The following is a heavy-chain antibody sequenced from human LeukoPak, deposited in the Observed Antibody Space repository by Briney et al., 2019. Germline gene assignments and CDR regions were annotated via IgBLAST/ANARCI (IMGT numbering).Heavy chain of an antibody. CDR1: GGSISCRSYY. D-gene: IGHD3-9*01. Sequence: PSETLSLTCTVSGGSISCRSYYWSWIRQPAGKGLEWIGRIDTSGSTNFNPSLKSRVTISVDTSKNQFSLRLSSVTAADTAVYYCARGLRYFGWLYESWGQGSLVTVSS. CDR3: ARGLRYFGWLYES. V-gene: IGHV4-61*02. CDR2: IDTSGST. J-gene: IGHJ5*02.